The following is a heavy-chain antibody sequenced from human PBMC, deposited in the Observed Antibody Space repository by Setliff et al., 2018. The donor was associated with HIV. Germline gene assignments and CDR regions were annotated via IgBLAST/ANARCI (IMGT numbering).Heavy chain of an antibody. V-gene: IGHV1-18*01. CDR1: GYDFITYD. J-gene: IGHJ4*02. CDR3: ARDSEAGV. CDR2: ISTYNGNT. Sequence: ASVKVSCKASGYDFITYDLEWVRQAPGQGLEWMGWISTYNGNTNYAQKFQGRVTLTTDTSTNTAYMELRGLKSDDTAMYYCARDSEAGVWGQGTLVTVSS. D-gene: IGHD3-10*01.